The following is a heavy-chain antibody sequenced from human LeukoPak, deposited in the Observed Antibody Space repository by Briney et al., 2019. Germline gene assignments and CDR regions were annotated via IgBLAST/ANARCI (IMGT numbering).Heavy chain of an antibody. CDR3: TTDEQSPYYDYVWGSYRYIVAFDI. J-gene: IGHJ3*02. D-gene: IGHD3-16*02. CDR2: VRSKAYGGTT. CDR1: GFTFGDYA. Sequence: PGRSLRLSCTASGFTFGDYAMSWVRQAPGKGLEWVGFVRSKAYGGTTEYAASVKGRFTISRDDSKSIAYLQMNSLKTEDTAVYYCTTDEQSPYYDYVWGSYRYIVAFDIWGQGTMVAVSS. V-gene: IGHV3-49*04.